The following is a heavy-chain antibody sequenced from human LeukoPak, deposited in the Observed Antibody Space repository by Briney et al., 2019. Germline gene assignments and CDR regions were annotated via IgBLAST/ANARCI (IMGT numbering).Heavy chain of an antibody. V-gene: IGHV3-64D*06. CDR3: VKGGPITMVRGASN. J-gene: IGHJ1*01. Sequence: TGRSLRLSCSASGFTFSSYAMHWVRQDPGKGLEYVSVIGGSGSSTYYADSVKGRFIIFRDNSKNTMYLQMRTLRPEDTAVYYCVKGGPITMVRGASNWGQGTLVIVSS. CDR1: GFTFSSYA. CDR2: IGGSGSST. D-gene: IGHD3-10*01.